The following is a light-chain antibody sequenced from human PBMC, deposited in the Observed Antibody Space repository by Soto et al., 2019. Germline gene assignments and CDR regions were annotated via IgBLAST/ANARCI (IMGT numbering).Light chain of an antibody. V-gene: IGKV3-20*01. CDR3: QQYGSSPLT. CDR1: QSISRNY. J-gene: IGKJ4*01. Sequence: EIVLTQSPGTLSLSPGERATLSCRASQSISRNYLAWYHQKPGQAPRLLIYGAYNRATGIPDRFSGSGSGTDVTRTNRRLEPKDFAVYYCQQYGSSPLTFGGGTKVQCK. CDR2: GAY.